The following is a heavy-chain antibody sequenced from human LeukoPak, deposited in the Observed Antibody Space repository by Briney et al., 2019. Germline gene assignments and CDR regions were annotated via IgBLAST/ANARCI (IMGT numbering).Heavy chain of an antibody. J-gene: IGHJ5*02. CDR3: ARGRANWFDP. V-gene: IGHV1-2*02. CDR1: GYTFTGYY. Sequence: ASVKVSFKASGYTFTGYYMHWVRQPPGQGLEWMGWINTNSGGSNYAHKFQRRDTMTRDTSISTAYNELSRLRSDDTAVYYCARGRANWFDPWGQGTLVTVSS. D-gene: IGHD3-10*01. CDR2: INTNSGGS.